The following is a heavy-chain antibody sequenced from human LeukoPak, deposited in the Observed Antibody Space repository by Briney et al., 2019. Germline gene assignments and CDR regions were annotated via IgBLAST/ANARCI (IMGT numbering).Heavy chain of an antibody. D-gene: IGHD4-23*01. J-gene: IGHJ4*02. CDR3: AIQKYGGNSGYFDY. CDR1: GFTFGIYS. CDR2: ISSSSSYI. V-gene: IGHV3-21*01. Sequence: KPGGSLRLSCAASGFTFGIYSMNWVRQAPGKGLEWVSSISSSSSYIYYTDSVKGRFTISRDNAKNSLYLQMNSLRAEDTAVYYCAIQKYGGNSGYFDYWGQGTLVTVSS.